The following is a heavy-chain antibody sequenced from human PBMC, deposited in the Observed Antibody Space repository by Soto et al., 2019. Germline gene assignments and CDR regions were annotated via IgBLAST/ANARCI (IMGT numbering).Heavy chain of an antibody. CDR2: IYYSGST. J-gene: IGHJ5*02. D-gene: IGHD3-10*01. V-gene: IGHV4-30-4*01. CDR1: GGSISSGDYY. Sequence: PSETLSLTCTVSGGSISSGDYYWSWIRQPPGKGLEWIGYIYYSGSTYYNPSLKSRVTISVDTSKNQFSLKLSSVTAADTAVYYCARGGLLWFGEFSSLNWFDPWGQGTLVTVSS. CDR3: ARGGLLWFGEFSSLNWFDP.